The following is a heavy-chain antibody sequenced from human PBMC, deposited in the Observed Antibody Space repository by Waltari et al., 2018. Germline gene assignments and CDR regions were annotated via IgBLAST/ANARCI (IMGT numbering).Heavy chain of an antibody. V-gene: IGHV3-15*01. D-gene: IGHD3-22*01. CDR3: TTDTYYYDSSGYYEDAFDI. CDR2: IKSKTDGGTT. Sequence: EVQLVESGGGLVQPGGSLTLSCAASGFTFSNAWMSWVRQAPGKGLEWVGRIKSKTDGGTTDYAAPVKGRFTISRDDSKNTLYLQMNSLKTEDTAVYYCTTDTYYYDSSGYYEDAFDIWGQGTMVTVSS. CDR1: GFTFSNAW. J-gene: IGHJ3*02.